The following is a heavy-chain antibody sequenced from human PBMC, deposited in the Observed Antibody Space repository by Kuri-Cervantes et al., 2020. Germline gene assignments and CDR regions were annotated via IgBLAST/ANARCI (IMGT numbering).Heavy chain of an antibody. CDR1: GFTFSSYW. CDR2: IKQDGSEK. D-gene: IGHD3-10*01. J-gene: IGHJ4*02. CDR3: ARDKGWFGNSNDY. V-gene: IGHV3-7*01. Sequence: GESLKISCAASGFTFSSYWMSWVRRAPGKGLEWVANIKQDGSEKYYVGSVKGRFTISRDNAKNSLYLQMNSLRAEDTAVYYCARDKGWFGNSNDYWGQGTLVTVSS.